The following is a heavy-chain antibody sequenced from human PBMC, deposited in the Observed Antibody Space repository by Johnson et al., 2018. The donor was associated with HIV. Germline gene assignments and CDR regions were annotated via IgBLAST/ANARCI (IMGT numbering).Heavy chain of an antibody. CDR2: IRFAGSDK. D-gene: IGHD6-13*01. CDR1: GFTFSSYG. V-gene: IGHV3-30*02. CDR3: ATLSSSRAPFDI. Sequence: QVQLVESGGGVVQPGGSLRLSCAASGFTFSSYGVHWVRQAPGKGLEWVAFIRFAGSDKYYADSVQGRFTVSRDNSNNRLYLQMNSLRAEDTAVYYCATLSSSRAPFDIWGQGTMVTVSS. J-gene: IGHJ3*02.